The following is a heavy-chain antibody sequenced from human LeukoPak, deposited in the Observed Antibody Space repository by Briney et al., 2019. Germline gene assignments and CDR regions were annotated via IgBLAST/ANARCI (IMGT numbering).Heavy chain of an antibody. D-gene: IGHD3-10*01. CDR3: AREGGITMVRGAPKRAFDI. V-gene: IGHV4-34*01. CDR1: GGSFSGYY. J-gene: IGHJ3*02. Sequence: MASETLSLTCAVYGGSFSGYYWSWIRQPPGKGLEWIGEINHSGSTNYNPSLKSRVTISVDTSENQFSLKLSSVTAADTAVYYCAREGGITMVRGAPKRAFDIWGQGTMVTVSS. CDR2: INHSGST.